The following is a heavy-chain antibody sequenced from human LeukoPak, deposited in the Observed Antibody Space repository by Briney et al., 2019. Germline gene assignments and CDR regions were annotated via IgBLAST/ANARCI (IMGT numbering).Heavy chain of an antibody. Sequence: GGSLRLSCAASGFTFGSYSMNWVRQAPGKGLEWVSYISSSSSTIYYADSVEGRFTISRDNAKNSLYLQMNSLRAEDTAVYYCARDLVAILLGTVTKRYGGMDVWGQGTTVTVSS. CDR3: ARDLVAILLGTVTKRYGGMDV. J-gene: IGHJ6*02. CDR1: GFTFGSYS. V-gene: IGHV3-48*04. D-gene: IGHD4-17*01. CDR2: ISSSSSTI.